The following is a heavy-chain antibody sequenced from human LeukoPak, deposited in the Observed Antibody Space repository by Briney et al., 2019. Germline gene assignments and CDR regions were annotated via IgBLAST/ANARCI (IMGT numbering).Heavy chain of an antibody. CDR1: GYTFTSYA. V-gene: IGHV1-3*01. D-gene: IGHD5-18*01. Sequence: GASVKVSCKASGYTFTSYAMHWVRQAPGQRLEWMGWINAGNGNTKYSQKFQGRVTITRDTSASTAYMELSSLRSEDTAVYYCARGKDTAMGDFDYWGQGTLVTVSS. CDR2: INAGNGNT. J-gene: IGHJ4*02. CDR3: ARGKDTAMGDFDY.